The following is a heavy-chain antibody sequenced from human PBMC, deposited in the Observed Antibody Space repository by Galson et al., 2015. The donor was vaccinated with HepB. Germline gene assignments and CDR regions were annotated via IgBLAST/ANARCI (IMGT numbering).Heavy chain of an antibody. V-gene: IGHV4-31*03. CDR2: IYYSGIT. CDR3: ARAGEYYYDSSGYPGGRYFDY. D-gene: IGHD3-22*01. CDR1: GGSISSGGYY. J-gene: IGHJ4*02. Sequence: TLSLTCTVSGGSISSGGYYWSWIRQHPGKGLEWIGYIYYSGITYYNPSLKSRVTISVDTSQNQFSLKLSSVTAADTAVYYCARAGEYYYDSSGYPGGRYFDYWGQGTLVTVSS.